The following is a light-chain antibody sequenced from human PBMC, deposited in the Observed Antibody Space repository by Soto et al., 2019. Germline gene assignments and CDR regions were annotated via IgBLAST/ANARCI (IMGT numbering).Light chain of an antibody. V-gene: IGLV2-14*01. Sequence: QSALTQPASVSGSPGQSITISCTGTSSDVGGYNYVSWYQQHPGKAPKLMIYDVSNRPSGVSNRFSGSKSGNTASLTISGVQDEDEADYYCSSYTSSSSPVVFGGGTKVTVL. CDR3: SSYTSSSSPVV. J-gene: IGLJ2*01. CDR1: SSDVGGYNY. CDR2: DVS.